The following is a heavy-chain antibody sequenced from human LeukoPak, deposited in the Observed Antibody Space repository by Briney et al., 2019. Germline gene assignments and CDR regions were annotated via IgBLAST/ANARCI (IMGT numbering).Heavy chain of an antibody. CDR3: TSSDPPRFNKNAFDI. CDR1: GFTFGDYA. Sequence: GGSLRLSCTASGFTFGDYAMSWVRQAPGKGLEWVGFIRSKAYGGTTEYAASMKGRFTISRDDSKSIAYLQMNSLKTEDTAVYYCTSSDPPRFNKNAFDIWGQGTMVTVSS. V-gene: IGHV3-49*04. J-gene: IGHJ3*02. CDR2: IRSKAYGGTT. D-gene: IGHD1/OR15-1a*01.